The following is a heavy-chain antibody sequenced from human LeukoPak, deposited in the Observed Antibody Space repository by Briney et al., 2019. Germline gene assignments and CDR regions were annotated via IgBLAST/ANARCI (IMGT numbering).Heavy chain of an antibody. J-gene: IGHJ4*02. CDR1: GFTFSSYG. CDR3: AKERLTYYYDSSGYYEYFDY. Sequence: GGSLRLSCAASGFTFSSYGMHWVRQAPGKGLEWVAVIWYDVSNKYYADSVKGRFTISRDNSKNTLYLQMNSLRAEDTAVYYCAKERLTYYYDSSGYYEYFDYWGQGTLVTVSS. V-gene: IGHV3-33*06. D-gene: IGHD3-22*01. CDR2: IWYDVSNK.